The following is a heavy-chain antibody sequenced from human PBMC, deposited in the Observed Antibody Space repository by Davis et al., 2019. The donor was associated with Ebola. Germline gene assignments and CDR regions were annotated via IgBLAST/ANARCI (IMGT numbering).Heavy chain of an antibody. J-gene: IGHJ3*02. CDR2: IYHSGST. Sequence: MPSETLSLTCTVPGGSISSSNWWSWVRQPPGKGLEWIGEIYHSGSTNYNPSLKSRVTISVDKSKNQFSLKLSSVTAADTAVYYCARDLPSSWYAFDIWGQGTMVTVSS. CDR1: GGSISSSNW. V-gene: IGHV4-4*02. CDR3: ARDLPSSWYAFDI. D-gene: IGHD6-13*01.